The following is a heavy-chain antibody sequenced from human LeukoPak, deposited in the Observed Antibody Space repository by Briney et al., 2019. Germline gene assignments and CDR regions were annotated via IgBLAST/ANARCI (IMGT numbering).Heavy chain of an antibody. CDR3: ARLYCSSTSCYYYYYYMDV. V-gene: IGHV3-7*01. CDR1: GFTFSSYW. CDR2: IKQDGSEK. J-gene: IGHJ6*03. Sequence: GGSLRLSCAASGFTFSSYWMSWVRQGPGKGLECVANIKQDGSEKYYVDSVKGRFTISRDNAKNSLYLQMNSLRAEDTAMYYCARLYCSSTSCYYYYYYMDVWGKGTTVTVSS. D-gene: IGHD2-2*01.